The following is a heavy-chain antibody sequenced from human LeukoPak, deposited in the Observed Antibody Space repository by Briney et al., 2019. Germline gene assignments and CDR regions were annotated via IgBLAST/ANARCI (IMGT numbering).Heavy chain of an antibody. V-gene: IGHV1-69*01. J-gene: IGHJ4*02. Sequence: ASVKVSCKASGGTFSSYAISWVRQAPGQGLEWMGGIIPIFGTANYAQKFQGRVTITADESTSTAYMELSSLRSEDTAVYYCARRYSGSYSPVSPFDYWGQGTLVIVSS. CDR3: ARRYSGSYSPVSPFDY. D-gene: IGHD1-26*01. CDR2: IIPIFGTA. CDR1: GGTFSSYA.